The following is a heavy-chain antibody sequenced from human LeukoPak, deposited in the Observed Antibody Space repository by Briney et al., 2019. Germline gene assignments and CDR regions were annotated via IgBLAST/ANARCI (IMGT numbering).Heavy chain of an antibody. CDR2: IYSGGTT. J-gene: IGHJ6*02. CDR3: ARSYSNHLFGMDV. CDR1: GFTFSSYG. V-gene: IGHV3-66*01. Sequence: GGSLRLSCAASGFTFSSYGMHWVRQAPGKGLEWVSVIYSGGTTYYADSVKGRVAISRDNSKNTVFLQMNSVRAEDTAVYYCARSYSNHLFGMDVWGQGTTVTVSS. D-gene: IGHD4-11*01.